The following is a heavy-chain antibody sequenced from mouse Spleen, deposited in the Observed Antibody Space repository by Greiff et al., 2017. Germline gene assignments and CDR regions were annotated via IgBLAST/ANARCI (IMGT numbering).Heavy chain of an antibody. CDR1: GFTFSNYW. Sequence: DVMLVESGGGLVQPGGSMKLSCVASGFTFSNYWMNWVRQSPEKGLEWVAQIRLKSDNYATHYAESVKGRFTISRDDSKSSVYLQMNNLRAEDTGIYYCTGNGYFAYWGQGTLVTVSA. J-gene: IGHJ3*01. D-gene: IGHD2-2*01. CDR3: TGNGYFAY. V-gene: IGHV6-3*01. CDR2: IRLKSDNYAT.